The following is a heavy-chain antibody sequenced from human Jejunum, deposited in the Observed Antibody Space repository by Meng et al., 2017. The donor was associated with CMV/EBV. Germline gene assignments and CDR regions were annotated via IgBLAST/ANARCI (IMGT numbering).Heavy chain of an antibody. J-gene: IGHJ4*02. CDR3: ARDVPDHYSPNY. V-gene: IGHV3-30*02. CDR1: GFSFITYS. D-gene: IGHD4-11*01. CDR2: IRLDATDK. Sequence: QRQLVESGGGVGQPGGSLTLSCAASGFSFITYSMYWVRQAPGKGLEWVSFIRLDATDKFYADSVKGRFTISRDNSKNMLYLQMSSLRTEDTAVYYCARDVPDHYSPNYWGQGTLVTVSS.